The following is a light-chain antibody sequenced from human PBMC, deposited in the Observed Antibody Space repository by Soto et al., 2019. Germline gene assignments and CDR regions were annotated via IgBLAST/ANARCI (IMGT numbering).Light chain of an antibody. CDR1: QSITSRY. Sequence: EVVLTQSPGTLSLSPGERATLSCRASQSITSRYIAWYQQNVGQAPRLLVYGASSRATGIPDRFSGSGSGTDFTLTIRRLEPEDYAVYYCQHYGSSQTFGQGTKVDI. J-gene: IGKJ1*01. V-gene: IGKV3-20*01. CDR2: GAS. CDR3: QHYGSSQT.